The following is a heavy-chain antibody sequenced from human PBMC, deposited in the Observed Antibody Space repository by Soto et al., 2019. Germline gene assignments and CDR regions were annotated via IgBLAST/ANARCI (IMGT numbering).Heavy chain of an antibody. Sequence: QVQLQESGPGLVKPSQTLSLTCTVSGGPISSGGYYWSWIRQHPGKGLEWIGYIYYSGSTYYNPSLKSRVTISVDTSKNQFSLKLSSVTAADAAVYYCARGVTMVRGVIHTPYFVYWGQGTLVTVSS. J-gene: IGHJ4*02. V-gene: IGHV4-31*03. CDR3: ARGVTMVRGVIHTPYFVY. CDR1: GGPISSGGYY. D-gene: IGHD3-10*01. CDR2: IYYSGST.